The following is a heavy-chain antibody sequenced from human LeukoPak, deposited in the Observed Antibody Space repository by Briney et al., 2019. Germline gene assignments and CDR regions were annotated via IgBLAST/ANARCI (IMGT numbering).Heavy chain of an antibody. CDR3: ATVFDY. Sequence: GGSLRLSCAASGLTFSNHWMHWVRQAPGKGLVWASRIDGDGSGTSYADSVKGRFTISRDNAKNTSYLQMDSLRAEDSAVYYCATVFDYWGQGTLVTVSS. CDR1: GLTFSNHW. D-gene: IGHD4-17*01. CDR2: IDGDGSGT. V-gene: IGHV3-74*01. J-gene: IGHJ4*02.